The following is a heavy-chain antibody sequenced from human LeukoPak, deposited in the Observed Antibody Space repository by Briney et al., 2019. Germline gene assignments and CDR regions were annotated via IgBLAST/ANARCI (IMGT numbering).Heavy chain of an antibody. CDR2: MYYSGST. J-gene: IGHJ5*02. D-gene: IGHD1-14*01. CDR3: ARHQSVLTDRNPFDP. V-gene: IGHV4-34*01. Sequence: SETLSLTCAVYGGSFSGYYWSWIRQPPGKGLGWIGSMYYSGSTYHNPSLKSRVTISADTSKNHLSLRLSSVTAADTAVYYCARHQSVLTDRNPFDPWGQGTLVTVPS. CDR1: GGSFSGYY.